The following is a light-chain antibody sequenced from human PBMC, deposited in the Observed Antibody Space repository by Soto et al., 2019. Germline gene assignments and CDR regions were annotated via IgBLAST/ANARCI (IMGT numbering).Light chain of an antibody. Sequence: DIELIQAPSFSSASEGDRVTITCRASQGISNYLAWYQQKAGKAPNLLIYAASTLQSGAPPRFSGSGSGTEFTLTICSLQPEEVGTYYWQQVKSYPITFGHGTQLEIK. CDR1: QGISNY. CDR2: AAS. CDR3: QQVKSYPIT. V-gene: IGKV1-9*01. J-gene: IGKJ5*01.